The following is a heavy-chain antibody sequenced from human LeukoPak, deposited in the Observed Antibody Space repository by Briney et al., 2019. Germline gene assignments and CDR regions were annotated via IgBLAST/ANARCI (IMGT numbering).Heavy chain of an antibody. CDR3: ASYYYDSSGRVDY. J-gene: IGHJ4*02. Sequence: GASVKVSCKASGYTFTSYDISWVRQATGQGLEWMGWMNPNSGNTGYAQKFQGRVTMTRNTSISTAYMELSSLRSEDTAVYYCASYYYDSSGRVDYWGQGTLVTVSS. V-gene: IGHV1-8*01. D-gene: IGHD3-22*01. CDR2: MNPNSGNT. CDR1: GYTFTSYD.